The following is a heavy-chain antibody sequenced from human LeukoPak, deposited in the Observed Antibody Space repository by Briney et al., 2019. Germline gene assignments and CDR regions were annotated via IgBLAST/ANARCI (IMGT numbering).Heavy chain of an antibody. CDR2: ISYDGTYA. CDR3: ATELSLSN. J-gene: IGHJ4*02. Sequence: GGSLRLSCVASGLTFSSLAMDWVRQAPGKGLEWVGDISYDGTYASYAGSVRGRFTISRDNSKNTLYLQMNSLRTEDTAVYYCATELSLSNWGLGTLVTVSS. D-gene: IGHD3-16*02. CDR1: GLTFSSLA. V-gene: IGHV3-30*04.